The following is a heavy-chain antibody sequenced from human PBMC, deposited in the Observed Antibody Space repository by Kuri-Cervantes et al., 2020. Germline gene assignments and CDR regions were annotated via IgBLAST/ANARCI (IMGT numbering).Heavy chain of an antibody. Sequence: LSLTCAASGFTFSNYGMHWVRQAPGKGLEWVAFIRYDGSNKYYADSLKGRFTISRDNSKNTLYLQMNSLRAEDTAVYYCAKGVRFGELLSSYGYWGQGTLVTVSS. CDR1: GFTFSNYG. CDR3: AKGVRFGELLSSYGY. J-gene: IGHJ4*02. D-gene: IGHD3-10*01. V-gene: IGHV3-30*02. CDR2: IRYDGSNK.